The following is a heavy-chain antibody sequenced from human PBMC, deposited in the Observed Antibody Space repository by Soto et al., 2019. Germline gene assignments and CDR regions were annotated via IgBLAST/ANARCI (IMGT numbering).Heavy chain of an antibody. CDR3: ARGDYLDY. V-gene: IGHV3-30-3*01. CDR2: ISYDGSNK. Sequence: QVQLVESGGGVVQPERSLRLSCAASGFTFSSYAMHWVRQAPGKGLEWVAVISYDGSNKYYADSVKGRFTISRDNSKNTLYLQMNSLRAEDTAVYYCARGDYLDYWGQGTLVTVSS. J-gene: IGHJ4*02. CDR1: GFTFSSYA.